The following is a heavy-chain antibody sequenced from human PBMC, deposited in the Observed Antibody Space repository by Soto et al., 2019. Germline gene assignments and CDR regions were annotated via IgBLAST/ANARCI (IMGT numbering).Heavy chain of an antibody. CDR3: ARGNRRGESLLRIGLVHPDY. CDR2: ISSSSSYT. Sequence: QVQLVESGGGLVKPGGSLRLSCAASGFTFSDYYMSWIRQAPGKGLEGVSYISSSSSYTNYADSVKGRFTISRDNAKNSLYLQMNSLRAEDTAVYYCARGNRRGESLLRIGLVHPDYWGQGTLVTVSS. J-gene: IGHJ4*02. D-gene: IGHD3-10*01. CDR1: GFTFSDYY. V-gene: IGHV3-11*06.